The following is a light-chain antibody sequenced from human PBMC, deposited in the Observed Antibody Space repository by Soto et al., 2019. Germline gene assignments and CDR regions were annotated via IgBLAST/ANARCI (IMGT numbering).Light chain of an antibody. CDR1: QTINNY. CDR2: SAF. V-gene: IGKV1-39*01. CDR3: QQTYTTPWT. Sequence: DIQMTQSPSSLSESIGDRVTITCRASQTINNYLNWYQQKPGKAPNLLIHSAFTLQSGVPSRFSDSRSETDFTLTISGLQPEDSAVYFCQQTYTTPWTFGQGTKVEIK. J-gene: IGKJ1*01.